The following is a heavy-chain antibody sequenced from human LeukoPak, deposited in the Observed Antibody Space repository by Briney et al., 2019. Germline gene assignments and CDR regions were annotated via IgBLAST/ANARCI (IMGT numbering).Heavy chain of an antibody. CDR2: INHSGST. V-gene: IGHV4-34*01. Sequence: PSETLSLTCAVYGGSFSGYYWSWIRQPPGKGLEWIGEINHSGSTNYNPSLKSRVTISVDTSKNQFSLKLSYVTAADTAVYYCARGRGGYGSGTRTPRFDYWGQGTLVTVSS. CDR3: ARGRGGYGSGTRTPRFDY. D-gene: IGHD3-10*01. J-gene: IGHJ4*02. CDR1: GGSFSGYY.